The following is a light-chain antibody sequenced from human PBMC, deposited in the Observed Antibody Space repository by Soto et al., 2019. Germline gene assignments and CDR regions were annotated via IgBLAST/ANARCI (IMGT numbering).Light chain of an antibody. Sequence: QSVLTQPPSVSGAPGQRVPISCTGSSSNIGAGHDVHWYQQLPGTAPKLLIYGNNNRPSGVPDRFSVSKSGTSASLAITGLQAEDEADYYCQSYDSSLSVWVFGGGTKLTVL. V-gene: IGLV1-40*01. CDR2: GNN. CDR3: QSYDSSLSVWV. J-gene: IGLJ3*02. CDR1: SSNIGAGHD.